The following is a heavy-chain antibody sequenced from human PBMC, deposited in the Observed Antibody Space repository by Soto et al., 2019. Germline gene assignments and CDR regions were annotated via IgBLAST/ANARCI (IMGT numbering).Heavy chain of an antibody. CDR2: ISGSGGST. J-gene: IGHJ4*02. CDR1: GFTFSSYA. D-gene: IGHD1-26*01. V-gene: IGHV3-23*01. Sequence: EGSLRLSCAASGFTFSSYAMSWVRQAPGKGLEWVSAISGSGGSTYYADSVKGRFTISRDNSKNTLYLQMNSMRAEDTDVYYCEKDRTNLVGRTRLDYWGQGTLGTVAS. CDR3: EKDRTNLVGRTRLDY.